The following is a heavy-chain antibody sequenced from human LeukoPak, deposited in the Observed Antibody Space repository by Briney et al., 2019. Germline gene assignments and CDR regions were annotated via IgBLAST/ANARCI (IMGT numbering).Heavy chain of an antibody. V-gene: IGHV3-53*01. CDR1: GFTVSSNY. CDR2: IYSGGST. CDR3: ARVPTMVRGVVDY. J-gene: IGHJ4*02. Sequence: GGSLRLSCAASGFTVSSNYMSWVRKAPGKGLEWVSVIYSGGSTYYADSVKGRFTISRDNSKNTLYLQMNSLRAEDTAVYYCARVPTMVRGVVDYWGQGTLVTVSS. D-gene: IGHD3-10*01.